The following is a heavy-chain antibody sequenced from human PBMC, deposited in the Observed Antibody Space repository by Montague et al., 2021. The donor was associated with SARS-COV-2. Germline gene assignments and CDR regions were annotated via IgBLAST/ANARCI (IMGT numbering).Heavy chain of an antibody. J-gene: IGHJ4*02. CDR1: GGSFSNKY. CDR2: INHTGST. V-gene: IGHV4-34*01. Sequence: SETLSPTCAVYGGSFSNKYWTWIRQPPGKGLEWIGEINHTGSTNYKPSLKRRVTISVDTSKNQFSLKVSSVTAADTAVYYCARGLMSGSYYLGLDYWGQGTLVTVSS. D-gene: IGHD1-26*01. CDR3: ARGLMSGSYYLGLDY.